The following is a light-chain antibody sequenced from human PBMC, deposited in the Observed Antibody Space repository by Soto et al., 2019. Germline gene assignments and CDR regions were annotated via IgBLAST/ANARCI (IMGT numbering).Light chain of an antibody. CDR2: AAS. CDR3: QQSYSTPRT. J-gene: IGKJ1*01. CDR1: QSISSY. V-gene: IGKV1-39*01. Sequence: DIQMTQSPSSLSASVGDRVTITCRASQSISSYLNWYQHKPGKAPNLLIYAASSLQSGVPSRFSGSGSGTGFTLTISSLQPEDFATYYCQQSYSTPRTFGQGTKVDIK.